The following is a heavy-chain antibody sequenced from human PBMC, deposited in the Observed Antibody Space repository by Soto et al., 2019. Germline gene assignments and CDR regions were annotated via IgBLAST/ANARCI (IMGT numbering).Heavy chain of an antibody. J-gene: IGHJ5*02. Sequence: QVQLVESGGGVVQPGRSLRLSCAASGFTFSSYGMHWVRQAPGKGLEWVAVISYDGSNKYYADSVKGRFTISRDNSKNTLYLQMNSLRAEDTAVYYCATLVVVSSYNWFDPWGQGTQVTVSS. CDR3: ATLVVVSSYNWFDP. CDR1: GFTFSSYG. CDR2: ISYDGSNK. D-gene: IGHD2-15*01. V-gene: IGHV3-30*03.